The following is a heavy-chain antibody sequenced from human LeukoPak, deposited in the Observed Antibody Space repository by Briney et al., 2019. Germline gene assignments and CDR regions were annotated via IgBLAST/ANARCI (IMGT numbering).Heavy chain of an antibody. CDR3: ARDSVYCSSTKCYAHY. V-gene: IGHV3-21*01. Sequence: GGSLRLSCAASGFTFSSYSMNWVRQAPGKGLEWVSSISSSSSYIYYADSVKGRLTISRDNAKNSLYLQMNSLRAEDTAVYYCARDSVYCSSTKCYAHYWGQGTLVTVSS. J-gene: IGHJ4*02. D-gene: IGHD2-2*01. CDR2: ISSSSSYI. CDR1: GFTFSSYS.